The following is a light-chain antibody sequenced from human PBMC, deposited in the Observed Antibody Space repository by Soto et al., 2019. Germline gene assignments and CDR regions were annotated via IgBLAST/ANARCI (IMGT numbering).Light chain of an antibody. J-gene: IGKJ1*01. CDR2: GAS. V-gene: IGKV3-15*01. CDR1: QNVNNH. CDR3: KQYDNWWT. Sequence: EIVMTQSPAMLSVSPGETATLSCRASQNVNNHLAWYQQKLGQTPRLLIYGASSRATGIPARFSASVSGTEFTLTISGLQSDDFAVYYCKQYDNWWTFGQGTKVEVK.